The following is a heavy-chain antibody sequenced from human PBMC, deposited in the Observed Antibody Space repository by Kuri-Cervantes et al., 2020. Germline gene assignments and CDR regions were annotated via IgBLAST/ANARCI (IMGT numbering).Heavy chain of an antibody. Sequence: GSLRLSCTVSGGSISSSSYYWGWIRQPPGKGLEWTGSIYYSGSTNYNPSLKSRVTISVDTSKNQFSLKLSSVTAADTAVYYCARGTDYDILTGYFLPYFDYWGQGTLVTVSS. CDR3: ARGTDYDILTGYFLPYFDY. CDR2: IYYSGST. CDR1: GGSISSSSYY. D-gene: IGHD3-9*01. V-gene: IGHV4-39*07. J-gene: IGHJ4*02.